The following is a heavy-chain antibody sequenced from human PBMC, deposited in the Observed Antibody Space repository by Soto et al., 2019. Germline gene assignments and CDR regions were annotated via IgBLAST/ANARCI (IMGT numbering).Heavy chain of an antibody. Sequence: PGGSLRLSCAASGFTVSSNYMSWVRQAPGKGLEEVSVFYSGGSTYYADSVKGRFTISRDNSKNTLNLQMNSLRAEDTAVYYCATDLTGYSAFDIWGQGTMVTVS. D-gene: IGHD6-13*01. CDR2: FYSGGST. CDR3: ATDLTGYSAFDI. J-gene: IGHJ3*02. CDR1: GFTVSSNY. V-gene: IGHV3-53*01.